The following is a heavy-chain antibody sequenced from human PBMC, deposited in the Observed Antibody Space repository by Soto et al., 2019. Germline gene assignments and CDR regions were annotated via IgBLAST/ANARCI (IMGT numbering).Heavy chain of an antibody. J-gene: IGHJ4*02. V-gene: IGHV4-31*03. CDR2: INYSGST. D-gene: IGHD6-6*01. CDR3: ARDPFSRSIAAPGFDY. CDR1: GGSISNGGYY. Sequence: QVQLQESGPGLVKPSQTLSLTCSVSGGSISNGGYYWSWIRQHPGKGLEWIGYINYSGSTYYNPSLKSRVTISIDTSKNQFSLKLSSVTAADTAVFYCARDPFSRSIAAPGFDYWGQGTLVTVSS.